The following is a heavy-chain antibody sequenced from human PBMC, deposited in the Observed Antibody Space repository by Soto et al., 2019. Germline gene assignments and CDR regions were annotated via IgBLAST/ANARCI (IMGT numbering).Heavy chain of an antibody. J-gene: IGHJ2*01. D-gene: IGHD3-22*01. CDR1: GFTFSSYG. CDR2: IWYDGSNK. CDR3: ARQSYDSSGYYSGNFDL. V-gene: IGHV3-33*01. Sequence: QVQLVESGGGVVQPGRSLRLSCAASGFTFSSYGMHWVRQAPGKGLEWVAVIWYDGSNKYYADSVKGRFTISRDNSKNTLYLKMNSLRVEDTAVYYCARQSYDSSGYYSGNFDLWGRGTLVTVSS.